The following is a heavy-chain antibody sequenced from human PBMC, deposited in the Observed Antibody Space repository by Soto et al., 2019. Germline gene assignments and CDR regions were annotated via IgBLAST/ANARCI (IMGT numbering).Heavy chain of an antibody. CDR1: GFTFSSYG. Sequence: GGSLRLSCAASGFTFSSYGMHWVRQAPGKGLEWVAVISYDGSNKYYADSVKGRFTISRDNSKNTLYLQMNSLRAEDTAVYYCAKGDDSSGYYYNYFDYWGQGTLVTVSS. J-gene: IGHJ4*02. D-gene: IGHD3-22*01. V-gene: IGHV3-30*18. CDR2: ISYDGSNK. CDR3: AKGDDSSGYYYNYFDY.